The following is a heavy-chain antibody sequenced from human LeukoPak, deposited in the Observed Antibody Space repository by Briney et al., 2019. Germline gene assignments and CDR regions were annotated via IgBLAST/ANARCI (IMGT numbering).Heavy chain of an antibody. CDR1: GISISNYY. Sequence: PSETLSLTCTVSGISISNYYWGWLRQAPGKGLEWIGSIYYSGNTYYNSSLKSRATISLDTSKNQFSLNLFSVTAADTAMYYCTRANGYGLIDYWGQGTLVTVSS. CDR3: TRANGYGLIDY. V-gene: IGHV4-39*07. D-gene: IGHD3-10*01. J-gene: IGHJ4*02. CDR2: IYYSGNT.